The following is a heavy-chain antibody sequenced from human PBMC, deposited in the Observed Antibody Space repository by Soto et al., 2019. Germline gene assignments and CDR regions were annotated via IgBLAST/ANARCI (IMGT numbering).Heavy chain of an antibody. CDR3: TIVRLADSALDH. CDR1: GFTFSDYY. CDR2: ISSSGSTI. V-gene: IGHV3-11*01. J-gene: IGHJ4*02. Sequence: PGGSLRRSCAASGFTFSDYYMSWIRQAPGKGLEWVSYISSSGSTIYYADSVKGRSKISRDNAKNSLYLQMNSLRAEDTAVYYCTIVRLADSALDHWGQGTLVNVSS. D-gene: IGHD3-10*02.